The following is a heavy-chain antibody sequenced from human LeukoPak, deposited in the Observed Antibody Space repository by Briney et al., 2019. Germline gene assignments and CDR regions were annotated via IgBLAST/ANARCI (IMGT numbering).Heavy chain of an antibody. D-gene: IGHD6-13*01. V-gene: IGHV4-61*02. CDR1: GYSISSGYY. Sequence: PSETLSLICTVSGYSISSGYYWSWIRQPAGKGLEWIGRIYTSGSTNYNPSLKSRVTISVDTSKNQFSLKLSSVTAADTAVYYCARGGIAAERGWVNWFDPWGQGTLVTVSS. CDR2: IYTSGST. J-gene: IGHJ5*02. CDR3: ARGGIAAERGWVNWFDP.